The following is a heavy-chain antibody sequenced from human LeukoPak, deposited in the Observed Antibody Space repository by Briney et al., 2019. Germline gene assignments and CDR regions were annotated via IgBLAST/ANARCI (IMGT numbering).Heavy chain of an antibody. Sequence: SVKVSSKASGGTFSSYAISWVRQAPGQGLEWMGGIIPIFGTANYAQKLQGRVTMTTDTSTSTAYMELRSLRSDDTAVYYCARVGGQWLVAYFDYWGQGTLVTVSS. CDR2: IIPIFGTA. D-gene: IGHD6-19*01. CDR3: ARVGGQWLVAYFDY. J-gene: IGHJ4*02. CDR1: GGTFSSYA. V-gene: IGHV1-69*05.